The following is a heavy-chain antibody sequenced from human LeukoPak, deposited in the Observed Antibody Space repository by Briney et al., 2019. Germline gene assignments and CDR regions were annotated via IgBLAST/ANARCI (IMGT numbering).Heavy chain of an antibody. CDR2: IRNKPNRYTT. J-gene: IGHJ4*02. Sequence: GGSLRLSCAASRFAFSDHYMDWVRQAPGKGLEWVARIRNKPNRYTTEYAASVKGRFTISRDGSKNSLYLQMNSLKAEDTALYYCSRGMRCTTTNCPDYWGQGTLVTVSS. V-gene: IGHV3-72*01. D-gene: IGHD2-2*01. CDR1: RFAFSDHY. CDR3: SRGMRCTTTNCPDY.